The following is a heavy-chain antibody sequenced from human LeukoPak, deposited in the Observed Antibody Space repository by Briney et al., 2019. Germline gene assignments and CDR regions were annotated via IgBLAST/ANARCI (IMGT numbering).Heavy chain of an antibody. J-gene: IGHJ4*02. CDR1: GFTFDDYA. CDR3: AKGYCSSTSCRFDY. CDR2: ISWNSGSI. V-gene: IGHV3-9*03. D-gene: IGHD2-2*01. Sequence: GGSLRLSCAASGFTFDDYAMHWVRQAPGKGLEWVSGISWNSGSIGYADSVKGRFTISRDNAKNSLYLQMNSLRAEDMALYYCAKGYCSSTSCRFDYWGQGAVVTVSS.